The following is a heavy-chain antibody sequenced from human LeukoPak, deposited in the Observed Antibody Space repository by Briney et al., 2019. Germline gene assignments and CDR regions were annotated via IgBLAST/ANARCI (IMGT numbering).Heavy chain of an antibody. V-gene: IGHV3-13*01. CDR1: GFTFSSYD. J-gene: IGHJ4*02. Sequence: PGGSLRLSCAASGFTFSSYDMHWVRQATGKGLEWVSAIGTAGDTYCPGSVKGRFTISRENAKNSLYLQMNSLRAEDTAVYYCARGRIAVAGTYFDYWGQGTLVTVSS. D-gene: IGHD6-19*01. CDR3: ARGRIAVAGTYFDY. CDR2: IGTAGDT.